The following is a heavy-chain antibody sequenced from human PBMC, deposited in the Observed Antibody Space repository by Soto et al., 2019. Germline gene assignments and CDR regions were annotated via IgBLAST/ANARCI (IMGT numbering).Heavy chain of an antibody. V-gene: IGHV3-23*01. Sequence: GGSLRLSCAASGFTFSSYAMSWVRQAPGKGLEWVSAISGSGGSTYYADSVKGRFTISRDNSKNKLYLQMNSLRAEDTAVYYCAKDRVESITIFGVPNWFDPWGQGTPVTVAS. CDR3: AKDRVESITIFGVPNWFDP. CDR1: GFTFSSYA. CDR2: ISGSGGST. J-gene: IGHJ5*02. D-gene: IGHD3-3*01.